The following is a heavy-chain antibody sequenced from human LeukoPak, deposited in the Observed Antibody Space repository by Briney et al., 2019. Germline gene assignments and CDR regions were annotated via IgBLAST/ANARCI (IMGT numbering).Heavy chain of an antibody. V-gene: IGHV3-23*01. D-gene: IGHD2-2*01. J-gene: IGHJ4*02. CDR3: AKGEYLLPYLFHY. CDR2: ITASGNT. Sequence: GGSLRLSCAASGFTFNNYSMSWVRQAPGKGLEWVSTITASGNTYEASVKGRFAISRDNSKHTLYLQMNSLRAEERAVYFCAKGEYLLPYLFHYWGQGTLVTVSS. CDR1: GFTFNNYS.